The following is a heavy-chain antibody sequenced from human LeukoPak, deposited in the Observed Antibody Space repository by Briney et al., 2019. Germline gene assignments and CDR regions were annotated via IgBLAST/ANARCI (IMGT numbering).Heavy chain of an antibody. Sequence: PGRSLRLSCAASGFTFSSYGMHWVRQAPGKGLEWVAVIWYDGSNKYYADSVKGRFTISRDNSKNTLYLQMNSLRADDTAVYYCARGGFGDPHSSDFWGQGTLVTVSS. J-gene: IGHJ4*02. CDR3: ARGGFGDPHSSDF. CDR2: IWYDGSNK. CDR1: GFTFSSYG. V-gene: IGHV3-33*01. D-gene: IGHD3-10*01.